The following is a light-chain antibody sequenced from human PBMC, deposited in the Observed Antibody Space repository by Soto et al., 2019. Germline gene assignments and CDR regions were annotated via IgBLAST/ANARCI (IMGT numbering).Light chain of an antibody. CDR1: SSNIGAGYD. CDR3: QSYDSSLSVV. Sequence: QSVLTQPPSVSGAPGQRVTISCTGSSSNIGAGYDVHWYQQLPGTAPQLLLYGNSKRPSGVPDRFSGSRSGTSASLAITGLQAEDEADHYCQSYDSSLSVVFGGGTKLTVL. V-gene: IGLV1-40*01. J-gene: IGLJ2*01. CDR2: GNS.